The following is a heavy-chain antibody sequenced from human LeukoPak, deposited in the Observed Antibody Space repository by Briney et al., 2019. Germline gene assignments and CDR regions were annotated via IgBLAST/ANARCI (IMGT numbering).Heavy chain of an antibody. Sequence: PSETLSLTCTVSGGSISSYYWSWIRQPPGKGLEWIGYIYYSGSTNYNPSLKSRVAISVDTSKNQFSLKLSSVTAADTAVYYCARAPSGYGDYAFDYWGQGTLVTVSS. D-gene: IGHD4-17*01. CDR3: ARAPSGYGDYAFDY. J-gene: IGHJ4*02. V-gene: IGHV4-59*01. CDR2: IYYSGST. CDR1: GGSISSYY.